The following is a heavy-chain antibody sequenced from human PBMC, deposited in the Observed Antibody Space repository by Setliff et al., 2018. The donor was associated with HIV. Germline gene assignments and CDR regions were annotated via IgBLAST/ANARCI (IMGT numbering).Heavy chain of an antibody. CDR2: INTANYKT. J-gene: IGHJ4*02. D-gene: IGHD5-18*01. V-gene: IGHV1-3*04. CDR3: AKEGDRYGLDLDY. Sequence: RASVKVSCKASGYIFSSYTMHWVRQAPGQRLEWMGWINTANYKTKYSQKFQGRVTITRDTSASTAYMELSSLRSEDTAVYYCAKEGDRYGLDLDYWGQGTLVTVS. CDR1: GYIFSSYT.